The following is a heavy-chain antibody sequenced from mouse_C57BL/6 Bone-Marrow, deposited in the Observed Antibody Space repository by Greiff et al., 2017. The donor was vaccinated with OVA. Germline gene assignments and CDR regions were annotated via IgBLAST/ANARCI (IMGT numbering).Heavy chain of an antibody. CDR3: ARYREFAY. J-gene: IGHJ3*01. CDR2: IRNKANGYTT. Sequence: EVKLMESGGGLVQPGGSLSLSCAASGFTFTDYYMSWVRQPPGKALEWLGFIRNKANGYTTEYSASVKGRFTISRDNSQSILYLQMNALGAEDSATYYCARYREFAYWGQGTLVTVSA. V-gene: IGHV7-3*01. CDR1: GFTFTDYY.